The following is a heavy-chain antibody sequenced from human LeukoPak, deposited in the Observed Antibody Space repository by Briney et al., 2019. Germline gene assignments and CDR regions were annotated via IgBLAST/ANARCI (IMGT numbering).Heavy chain of an antibody. CDR3: ARTTYGDY. CDR1: AFTFSSYA. D-gene: IGHD1-1*01. V-gene: IGHV3-30*07. Sequence: GGSLRLSCAASAFTFSSYAMHWVRQAPGKGLDWVAIISYDGTNKFYADSVKGRFTISRDNAKNSLYLQMSSLRAEDTAVYFCARTTYGDYWGQGTLVTVSS. CDR2: ISYDGTNK. J-gene: IGHJ4*02.